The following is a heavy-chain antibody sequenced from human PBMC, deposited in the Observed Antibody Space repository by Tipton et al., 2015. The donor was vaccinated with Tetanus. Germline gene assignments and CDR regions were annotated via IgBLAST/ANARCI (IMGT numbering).Heavy chain of an antibody. CDR1: GYTLTSYH. Sequence: QLVQSGAEVRKPGASVKVSCKASGYTLTSYHMHWVRQAPGQGLEWMGIINPIGGSTSYAQKFQGRITMTGDTSTSTVYMDLNSRRCGGRAVYLWGRAGGGGRRINGPAGIDYWGQGTLVTVSS. V-gene: IGHV1-46*01. CDR3: GRAGGGGRRINGPAGIDY. CDR2: INPIGGST. J-gene: IGHJ4*02. D-gene: IGHD1-20*01.